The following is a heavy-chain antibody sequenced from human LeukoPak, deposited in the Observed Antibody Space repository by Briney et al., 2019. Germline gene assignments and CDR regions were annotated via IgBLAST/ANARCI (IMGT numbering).Heavy chain of an antibody. CDR2: ISAYNGNT. CDR3: ASTNYGSEFDY. Sequence: GASVKVSCKASGYTFTSYAMNWVRQAPGQGLEWMGWISAYNGNTNYAQKLQGRVTMTTDTSTSTAYMELRSLRSDDTAVYYCASTNYGSEFDYWGQGTLVTVSS. J-gene: IGHJ4*02. CDR1: GYTFTSYA. D-gene: IGHD3-10*01. V-gene: IGHV1-18*01.